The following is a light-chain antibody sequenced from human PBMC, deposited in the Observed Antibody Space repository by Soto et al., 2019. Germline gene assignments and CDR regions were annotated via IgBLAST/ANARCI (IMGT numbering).Light chain of an antibody. V-gene: IGLV2-11*01. CDR1: NSDVGTYNY. CDR2: DVT. CDR3: CSYAVSSSFRVL. Sequence: QSALTQPRSVSGAPGQSVTISCTGTNSDVGTYNYVSWYQQHPGKAPKLIIYDVTKRPSGVPDRFSGSKSGNTASLIISGLQAADEAEYYCCCCSYAVSSSFRVLFGGGTQLTVL. J-gene: IGLJ2*01.